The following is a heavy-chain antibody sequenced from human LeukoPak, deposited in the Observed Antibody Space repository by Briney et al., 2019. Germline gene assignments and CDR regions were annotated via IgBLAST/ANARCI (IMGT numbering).Heavy chain of an antibody. J-gene: IGHJ3*02. V-gene: IGHV4-59*08. D-gene: IGHD3-22*01. CDR3: ARHFIDYYDRSGYYHDAFDI. CDR2: IYYSGST. CDR1: GGSISSYY. Sequence: SETLSLTCTVSGGSISSYYWSWIRQPPGKGLEWIGYIYYSGSTNYNPSLKSRVTISVDTSKNQFSLKLSSVTAADTAVYYCARHFIDYYDRSGYYHDAFDIWGQGTMVTVSS.